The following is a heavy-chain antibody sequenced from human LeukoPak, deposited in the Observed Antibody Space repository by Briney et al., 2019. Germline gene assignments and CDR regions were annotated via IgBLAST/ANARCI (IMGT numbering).Heavy chain of an antibody. CDR2: VSAGAGST. J-gene: IGHJ4*02. CDR1: GFTFSLFA. Sequence: PGGSLRLSCAASGFTFSLFAMTWVRQAPGKGLEWVSTVSAGAGSTYYADSVKGRFTISRDISKNTVYLQMTNLRVEDTAIFYCATSFSGSQSFFNGWGQGTLVTVSS. CDR3: ATSFSGSQSFFNG. D-gene: IGHD3-10*01. V-gene: IGHV3-23*01.